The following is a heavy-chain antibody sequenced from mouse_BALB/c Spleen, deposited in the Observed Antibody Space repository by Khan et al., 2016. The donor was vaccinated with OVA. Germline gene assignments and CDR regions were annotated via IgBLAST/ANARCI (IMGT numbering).Heavy chain of an antibody. D-gene: IGHD2-3*01. J-gene: IGHJ3*01. Sequence: VQLQQSGAELVRPGALVKLSCKASGFNIKDYYMHWVKQRPEQGLVWIGRIDPENGNTIYDPKFQGKASITSDTSSNTAYMKISSLTAEDTAVYFCAIDGYSPWFAYWGQGTLVTVAA. CDR3: AIDGYSPWFAY. CDR2: IDPENGNT. V-gene: IGHV14-1*02. CDR1: GFNIKDYY.